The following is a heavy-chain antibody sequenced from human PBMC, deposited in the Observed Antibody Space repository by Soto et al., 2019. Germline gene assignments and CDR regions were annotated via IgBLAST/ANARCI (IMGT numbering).Heavy chain of an antibody. CDR2: IWYDGSNK. CDR3: AIGYYDFWSGYLRITGYYGMDV. V-gene: IGHV3-33*01. J-gene: IGHJ6*02. CDR1: GFTFSSYG. Sequence: QVQLVESGGGVVQPGRSLRLSCAASGFTFSSYGMHWVRQAPGKGLEWVAVIWYDGSNKYYADSVKGRFTISRDNSKNMLYLQMNILRAEDTAVYYCAIGYYDFWSGYLRITGYYGMDVWGQGTTVTVSS. D-gene: IGHD3-3*01.